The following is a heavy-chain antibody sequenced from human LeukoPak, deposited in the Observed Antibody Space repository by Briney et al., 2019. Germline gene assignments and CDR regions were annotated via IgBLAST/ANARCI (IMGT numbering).Heavy chain of an antibody. CDR1: GFTFSSYW. Sequence: PGGSLRLSCAASGFTFSSYWMHWVRQAPGKGLVWVSRINSDGSTTNYADSVKGRFTLSRDNAKNTPYLQMNSLRGEDTAVYYCARERGYGSSGYCDYWGQGTLVTVSS. D-gene: IGHD3-22*01. CDR3: ARERGYGSSGYCDY. J-gene: IGHJ4*02. CDR2: INSDGSTT. V-gene: IGHV3-74*01.